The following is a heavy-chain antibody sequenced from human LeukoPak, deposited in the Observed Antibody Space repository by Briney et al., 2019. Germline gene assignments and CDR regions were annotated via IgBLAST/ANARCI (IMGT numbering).Heavy chain of an antibody. Sequence: GGSVRLSCAASGFTFSIYGMSWVRQAPGKGLEWVSSISSSSSYIYYADSVKGRFTISRDNAKNSLYLQMNSLRAEDTAVYYCARAIAARPPYPRPFDYWGQGTLVTVSS. CDR2: ISSSSSYI. CDR1: GFTFSIYG. J-gene: IGHJ4*02. V-gene: IGHV3-21*01. CDR3: ARAIAARPPYPRPFDY. D-gene: IGHD6-6*01.